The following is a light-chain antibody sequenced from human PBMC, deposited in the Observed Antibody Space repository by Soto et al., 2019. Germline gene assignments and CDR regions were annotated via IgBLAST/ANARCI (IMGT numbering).Light chain of an antibody. CDR1: QSVSSN. CDR2: GAS. Sequence: MVMMQCPAKRCVAAGERSRCSWRASQSVSSNLAWYQQKPGQAPRLLIYGASNRATGIPDRFSGSGSGTDGTITISRLETEDGPVYDCQQYGSSPITFGQGTKVDIK. J-gene: IGKJ1*01. CDR3: QQYGSSPIT. V-gene: IGKV3-20*01.